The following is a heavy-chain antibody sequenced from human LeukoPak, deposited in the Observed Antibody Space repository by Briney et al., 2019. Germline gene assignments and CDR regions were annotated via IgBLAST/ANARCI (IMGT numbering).Heavy chain of an antibody. CDR2: ISGSGGST. V-gene: IGHV3-23*01. D-gene: IGHD5-18*01. CDR3: AKGWTAMTPFVNWFDP. J-gene: IGHJ5*02. CDR1: GFTFSSYA. Sequence: PGGSLRLSCAASGFTFSSYAMSWVRQAPGKGLEWVSDISGSGGSTYYADSVKGRFTISRDNSKNTLYLQMNSLRAEDTAVYYCAKGWTAMTPFVNWFDPWGQGTLVTVSS.